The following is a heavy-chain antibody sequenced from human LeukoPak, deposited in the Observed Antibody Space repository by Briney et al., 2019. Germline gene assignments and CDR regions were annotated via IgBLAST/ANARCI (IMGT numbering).Heavy chain of an antibody. Sequence: SETLSLTCGVSGYSISSGYYWGWIRQPPGNGLEWIGSIYHTGSTYYNPSLKSRVTISVDTSKNQFSLKLSSVTAEDTAVYYCARFLYDFWSGYPLPATFWGQGTLVTVFS. CDR2: IYHTGST. CDR3: ARFLYDFWSGYPLPATF. D-gene: IGHD3-3*01. V-gene: IGHV4-38-2*01. J-gene: IGHJ4*02. CDR1: GYSISSGYY.